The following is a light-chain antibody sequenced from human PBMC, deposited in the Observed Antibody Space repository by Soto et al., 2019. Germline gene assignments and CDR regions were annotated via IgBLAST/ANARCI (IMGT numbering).Light chain of an antibody. CDR2: G. CDR1: SSNIGAGYP. CDR3: HSFDSRLIGLL. V-gene: IGLV1-40*01. Sequence: QSVLTQPPSVSGAPGQRVTISCTGSSSNIGAGYPVHWYQQLPGTAPKLLVAGNRPSGVPDRFSVSKSGTSASLAITGLQAEDEAHYYCHSFDSRLIGLLFGGGTKVTVL. J-gene: IGLJ2*01.